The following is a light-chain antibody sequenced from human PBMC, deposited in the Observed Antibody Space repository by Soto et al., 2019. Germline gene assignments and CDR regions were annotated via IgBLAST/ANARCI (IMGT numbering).Light chain of an antibody. CDR1: QSFSSSY. V-gene: IGKV3-20*01. Sequence: ESVLTPYPGTLSLSPGERATLSCRARQSFSSSYLAWYQQKPGQAPRLLIYGASSRATGIPDRLSGSGSGTAFTLTISRLEPEDFAVYYCQQYGTSPRTFGQGTKVDIK. J-gene: IGKJ1*01. CDR2: GAS. CDR3: QQYGTSPRT.